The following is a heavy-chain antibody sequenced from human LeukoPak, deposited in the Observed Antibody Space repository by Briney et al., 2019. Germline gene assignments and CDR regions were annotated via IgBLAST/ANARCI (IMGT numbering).Heavy chain of an antibody. V-gene: IGHV4-59*08. CDR3: AGHHPRNTVDF. J-gene: IGHJ4*02. D-gene: IGHD2-8*02. Sequence: PSETLSLTCTVSGGSISSYYWSWIRQPPGKGLGWIAYISDIGSINYNPSLKNRVTISLDTSKNQFSLKLSSVTAADTAVYYCAGHHPRNTVDFWGQGTLVTVSS. CDR1: GGSISSYY. CDR2: ISDIGSI.